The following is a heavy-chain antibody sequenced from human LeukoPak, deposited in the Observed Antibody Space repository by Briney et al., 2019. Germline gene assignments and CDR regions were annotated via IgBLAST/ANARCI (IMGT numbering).Heavy chain of an antibody. D-gene: IGHD2-8*02. Sequence: PSQTLSLTCTVSGGSFSSGGYYWIWIRQHPGKGLEWIGYIYQSGSTYYIPSLKSRVTISVDTSKNEFSLKLSSVTVADTAVYYCARHKTGGLYPLDYWGQGTLV. CDR3: ARHKTGGLYPLDY. CDR2: IYQSGST. V-gene: IGHV4-31*03. J-gene: IGHJ4*02. CDR1: GGSFSSGGYY.